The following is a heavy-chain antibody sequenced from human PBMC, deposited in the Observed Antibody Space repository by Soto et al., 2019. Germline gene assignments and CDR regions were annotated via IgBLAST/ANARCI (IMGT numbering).Heavy chain of an antibody. CDR1: EGYIISFD. CDR3: ARAVMTVPAAMWLDP. Sequence: VSEGYIISFDVRCILTHPGKGLEWIGYIYYSGSTNYNPSLKSRVTISVDTSKNQFSLKLSSVTAADTAVYYCARAVMTVPAAMWLDPWGQGTLVTVSS. CDR2: IYYSGST. J-gene: IGHJ5*02. D-gene: IGHD2-2*01. V-gene: IGHV4-59*01.